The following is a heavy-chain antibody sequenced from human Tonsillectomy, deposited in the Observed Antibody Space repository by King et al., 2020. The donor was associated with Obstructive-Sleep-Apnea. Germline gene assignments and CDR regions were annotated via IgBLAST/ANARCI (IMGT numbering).Heavy chain of an antibody. D-gene: IGHD3-9*01. Sequence: VQLQESGPGLVKPSETLSLTCTVSGGSVSSYYWSWIRQPPGKGLEWIGYIYYSGSTNYNPSLKSRLTMSVDTSKNQFSLKLSSVTAADTAVYYCARVGVDSDILTGHNRHRDWFDPWGQGTLVTVSS. V-gene: IGHV4-59*02. CDR2: IYYSGST. CDR1: GGSVSSYY. CDR3: ARVGVDSDILTGHNRHRDWFDP. J-gene: IGHJ5*02.